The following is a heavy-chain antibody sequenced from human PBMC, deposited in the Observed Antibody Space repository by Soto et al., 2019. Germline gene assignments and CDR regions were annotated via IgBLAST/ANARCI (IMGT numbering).Heavy chain of an antibody. V-gene: IGHV1-69*06. D-gene: IGHD3-9*01. CDR3: ARDRERLRYFDAIYGMDV. CDR1: GGTFSSYA. J-gene: IGHJ6*02. Sequence: QVQLVQSGAEVKKPGSSVKVSCKASGGTFSSYAISWVRQAPGQGLEWMGGIIPIFGTANYAQKFQGRVTITADKSTSRADMELSSVRSEDTAVYYCARDRERLRYFDAIYGMDVWGQGTTVTVSS. CDR2: IIPIFGTA.